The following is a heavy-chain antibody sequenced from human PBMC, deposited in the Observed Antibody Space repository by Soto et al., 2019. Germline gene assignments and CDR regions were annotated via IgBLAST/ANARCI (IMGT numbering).Heavy chain of an antibody. V-gene: IGHV3-7*01. Sequence: RVACAGSLFTFRKYWMSWVRQSPGKGLQGVANIKQDGSEKYYVDSVKGRCTISRDNAKNSLYLQMNSLRAEDTAVYYCARDPRLVRVAYYYDSSGYLADYWGQGTLVTVSS. CDR3: ARDPRLVRVAYYYDSSGYLADY. CDR1: LFTFRKYW. J-gene: IGHJ4*02. D-gene: IGHD3-22*01. CDR2: IKQDGSEK.